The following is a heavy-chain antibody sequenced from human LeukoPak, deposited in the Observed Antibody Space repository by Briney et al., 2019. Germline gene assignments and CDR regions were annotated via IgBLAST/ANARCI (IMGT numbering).Heavy chain of an antibody. D-gene: IGHD2-2*03. CDR2: INPNSGGT. CDR1: GYTFTGYY. J-gene: IGHJ5*02. V-gene: IGHV1-2*04. CDR3: ARDPGYCSSTSCYQWGQNWFDP. Sequence: ASVKVSCKASGYTFTGYYMHWVRQAPGQGLEWMGWINPNSGGTNYAQKFQGWVTMTRDTSISTAYMELSSLRSEDTAVYYCARDPGYCSSTSCYQWGQNWFDPWGQGTLVTVSS.